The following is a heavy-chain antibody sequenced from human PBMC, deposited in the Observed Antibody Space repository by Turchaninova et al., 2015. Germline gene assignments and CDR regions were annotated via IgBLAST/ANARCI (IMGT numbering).Heavy chain of an antibody. CDR3: ATDIPSIGGGEFEN. V-gene: IGHV3-15*01. D-gene: IGHD2-21*01. CDR1: GFTFNSAW. J-gene: IGHJ4*02. CDR2: IKSKTDGGTK. Sequence: EVQLVESGGGLVEPGGSLRLSCAASGFTFNSAWMSWVRKSPGKGLAWVCLIKSKTDGGTKVYAEPVEWRFTISRDDPMGTIYIQMNSLKTEDPAMYYCATDIPSIGGGEFENWGQGTLVTVSS.